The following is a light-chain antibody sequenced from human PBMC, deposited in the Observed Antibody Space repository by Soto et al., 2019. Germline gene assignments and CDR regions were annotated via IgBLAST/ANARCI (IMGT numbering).Light chain of an antibody. CDR3: PKYNGALWT. CDR1: QGISNY. V-gene: IGKV1-27*01. CDR2: AAS. Sequence: TNSRSFFSAYRGDRVTISSRMSQGISNYVAWYQQKPGKVPKLLIYAASALQLGVPSRFSGSGSGTDFTLTISSLQPEDVATYYCPKYNGALWTFAQGAKVDFK. J-gene: IGKJ1*01.